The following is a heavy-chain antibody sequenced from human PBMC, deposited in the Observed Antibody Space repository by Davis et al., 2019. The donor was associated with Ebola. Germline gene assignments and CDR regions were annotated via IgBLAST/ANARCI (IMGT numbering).Heavy chain of an antibody. J-gene: IGHJ4*02. CDR1: GFTFSSYA. CDR2: IQCDGGSK. V-gene: IGHV3-30*02. D-gene: IGHD1-1*01. CDR3: ARNGLGAQGGFFDY. Sequence: GESLKISCAASGFTFSSYAMSWVRQTPGKGLEWVAFIQCDGGSKYYADSVKGRFTISRDSSKNTLYLQMNSLRAEDTAVYYCARNGLGAQGGFFDYWGQGTLVTVSS.